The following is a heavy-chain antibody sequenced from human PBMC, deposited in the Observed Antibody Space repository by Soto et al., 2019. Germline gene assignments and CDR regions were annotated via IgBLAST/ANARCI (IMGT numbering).Heavy chain of an antibody. CDR3: ARDATDSSRWYTWYFDL. V-gene: IGHV3-48*03. J-gene: IGHJ2*01. CDR1: GFTFSSYE. Sequence: EVQLVESGGGLVQPGGSLRLSCAASGFTFSSYEMNWVRQAPGKGLEWVSYISSSGSTIYYADSVKGRFTISRDNAKNSLYLQKNSLRAEDTAVYYCARDATDSSRWYTWYFDLWGRGTLVTVSS. CDR2: ISSSGSTI. D-gene: IGHD6-13*01.